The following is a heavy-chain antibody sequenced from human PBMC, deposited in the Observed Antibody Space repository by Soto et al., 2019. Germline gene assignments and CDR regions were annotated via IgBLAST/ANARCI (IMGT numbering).Heavy chain of an antibody. CDR1: GFTLSGYS. CDR3: VRRYCYGGTCYAFDI. V-gene: IGHV3-21*01. Sequence: EVQLVGSGGGLVKPGGSLRLSCAASGFTLSGYSMSWVRQAPGKGLEWVSAITSSGSSIYYADSVRGRFTNSRDNAMNSLYLQMNSLTAEDTAVYYCVRRYCYGGTCYAFDIWGQGIMVTVSS. D-gene: IGHD2-15*01. J-gene: IGHJ3*02. CDR2: ITSSGSSI.